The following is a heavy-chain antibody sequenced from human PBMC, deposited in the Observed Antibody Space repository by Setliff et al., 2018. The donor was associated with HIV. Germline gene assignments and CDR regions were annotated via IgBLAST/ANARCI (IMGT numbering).Heavy chain of an antibody. J-gene: IGHJ6*03. Sequence: WASVKVSCKASGYTFTGYYMHWVRQAPGQGLEWMGRINPNSGGTNYAQKFQGRVTMTRDTSISTAYMELSRLRSDDTAVYYCAREGSGWYKYYYYYMDVWGKGTTVTVSS. CDR2: INPNSGGT. V-gene: IGHV1-2*06. D-gene: IGHD6-19*01. CDR3: AREGSGWYKYYYYYMDV. CDR1: GYTFTGYY.